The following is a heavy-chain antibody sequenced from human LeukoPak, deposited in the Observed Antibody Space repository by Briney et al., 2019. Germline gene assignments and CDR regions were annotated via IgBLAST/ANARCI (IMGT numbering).Heavy chain of an antibody. V-gene: IGHV3-23*01. CDR2: IGGNGVNT. Sequence: PGGSLRLSCAASGFTFSSSAMSWVRQAPGKGLERVSTIGGNGVNTYYAGSVKGRFTVSRDSSKDTLSLQMNSLRVEDTAVYYCARGVSTFDYWGQGTLVTVSS. J-gene: IGHJ4*02. CDR1: GFTFSSSA. D-gene: IGHD4-11*01. CDR3: ARGVSTFDY.